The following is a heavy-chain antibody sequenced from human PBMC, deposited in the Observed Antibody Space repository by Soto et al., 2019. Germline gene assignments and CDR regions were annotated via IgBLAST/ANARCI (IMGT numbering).Heavy chain of an antibody. CDR2: MYSGGTT. D-gene: IGHD6-13*01. CDR3: ARDGYSCNWCVL. J-gene: IGHJ5*02. V-gene: IGHV3-53*01. Sequence: GGSLRLSCAASGLIVSNNYMSWVRQAPGKGLEWVSIMYSGGTTYYADSVEGRFTMSRDDSKNMVYLQMNRLRAEDTAVYYCARDGYSCNWCVLWGQGTLFTVSS. CDR1: GLIVSNNY.